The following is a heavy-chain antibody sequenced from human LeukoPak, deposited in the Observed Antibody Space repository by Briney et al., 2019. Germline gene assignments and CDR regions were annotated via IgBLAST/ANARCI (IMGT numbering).Heavy chain of an antibody. CDR3: ARLGSSGYDYYFDY. V-gene: IGHV3-30*03. D-gene: IGHD5-12*01. Sequence: PGGSLRLSCAASGLTFSSYGMHWVRQAPGKGLEWVAVISYDGSNKYYADSVKGRFTISRDNSKNTLYLQMNSLRAEDTAVYYCARLGSSGYDYYFDYSGQGTLVTVYS. J-gene: IGHJ4*02. CDR1: GLTFSSYG. CDR2: ISYDGSNK.